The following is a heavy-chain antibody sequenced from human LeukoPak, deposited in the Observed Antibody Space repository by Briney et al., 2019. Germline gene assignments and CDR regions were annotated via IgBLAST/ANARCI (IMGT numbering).Heavy chain of an antibody. CDR1: GFTFSSYE. CDR3: ASGYSSSRTFDY. J-gene: IGHJ4*02. D-gene: IGHD6-19*01. Sequence: GGSLRLSCAASGFTFSSYEMNWVRQAPGKGLEWVSYISSSGSTIYYADSVKGRFTISRDNAKNSLYLQMNSLRAEDTAVYYCASGYSSSRTFDYWGQGTLVTVSS. V-gene: IGHV3-48*03. CDR2: ISSSGSTI.